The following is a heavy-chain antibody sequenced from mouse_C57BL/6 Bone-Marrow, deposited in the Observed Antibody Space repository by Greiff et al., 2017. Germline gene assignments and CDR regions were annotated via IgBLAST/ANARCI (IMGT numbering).Heavy chain of an antibody. CDR2: IYPRSGNT. D-gene: IGHD1-2*01. CDR1: GYTFTSYG. J-gene: IGHJ2*01. CDR3: ARVRRRRGYFDY. Sequence: QVQLQQSGAELARPGASVKLSCKASGYTFTSYGISWVKQRTGQGLEWIGEIYPRSGNTYYNEKFKGKATLTADKSSSTAYMELRSLTAADSAAYFCARVRRRRGYFDYWGQGTTLTVSS. V-gene: IGHV1-81*01.